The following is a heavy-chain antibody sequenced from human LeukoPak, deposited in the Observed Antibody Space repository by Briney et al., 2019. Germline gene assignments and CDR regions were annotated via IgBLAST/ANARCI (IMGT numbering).Heavy chain of an antibody. CDR3: GTADRAHRERYGMDV. Sequence: SGTLSLTCTVSGASVTTYYWSWIRQPPGKGLEWIGYISDSGSTDYIPSLKSRATISVDTSKNQFSLKLSSVTAADTAVYYCGTADRAHRERYGMDVSGQGTTVTV. CDR2: ISDSGST. V-gene: IGHV4-4*09. D-gene: IGHD3-22*01. J-gene: IGHJ6*02. CDR1: GASVTTYY.